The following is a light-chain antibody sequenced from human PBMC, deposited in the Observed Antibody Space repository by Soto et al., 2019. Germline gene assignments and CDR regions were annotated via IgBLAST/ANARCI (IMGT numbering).Light chain of an antibody. V-gene: IGKV1-5*01. Sequence: DIQMTQSPSTLSASVGDRVTITCRASQSISSWLAWYQQQPGKAPKLLIYDASSLESGVPSRFSGSGSGTEFTLTISSLQPDDFATYYCQQYNSYPIFTFGPGTKVDIK. CDR2: DAS. CDR3: QQYNSYPIFT. CDR1: QSISSW. J-gene: IGKJ3*01.